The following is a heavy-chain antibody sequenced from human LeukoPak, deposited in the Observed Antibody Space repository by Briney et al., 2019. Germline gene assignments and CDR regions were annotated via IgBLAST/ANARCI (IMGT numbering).Heavy chain of an antibody. CDR1: GFTFSSYS. CDR2: ISSSSSYI. J-gene: IGHJ4*02. V-gene: IGHV3-21*01. D-gene: IGHD3-22*01. CDR3: SRADYYDSSGCVDY. Sequence: GGSLRLSCAASGFTFSSYSMNWVRQAPGEGLEWVSSISSSSSYIYYADSVKGRFTISRDNAKNSLYLQMNSLRAEDTAVYYCSRADYYDSSGCVDYWGQGTLVTVSS.